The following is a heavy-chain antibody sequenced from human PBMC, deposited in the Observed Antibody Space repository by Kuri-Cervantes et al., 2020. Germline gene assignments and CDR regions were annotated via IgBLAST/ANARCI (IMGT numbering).Heavy chain of an antibody. CDR2: SNAGNGNT. Sequence: ASVKVSCKASGYTFTSYAMHWVRQAPGQRLEWMGWSNAGNGNTKYSQEFQGRVTMTRDTSTSTVYMELSSLRSEDTAVYYCARGSPNWGFGYFDYWGQGTLVTVSS. V-gene: IGHV1-3*02. CDR3: ARGSPNWGFGYFDY. CDR1: GYTFTSYA. J-gene: IGHJ4*02. D-gene: IGHD7-27*01.